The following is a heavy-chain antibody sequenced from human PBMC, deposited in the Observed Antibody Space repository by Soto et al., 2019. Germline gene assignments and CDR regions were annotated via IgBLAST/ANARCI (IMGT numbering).Heavy chain of an antibody. Sequence: GGSLRLSCAASGFTFSSYAMSWVRQAPGKGLEWVSAISGSGGSTYYADSVKGRFTISRDNAKNSLYLQMNSLRAEDTAVYYCAKVEYSSSSAWFDPWGQGTLVTVSS. V-gene: IGHV3-23*01. J-gene: IGHJ5*02. D-gene: IGHD6-6*01. CDR1: GFTFSSYA. CDR3: AKVEYSSSSAWFDP. CDR2: ISGSGGST.